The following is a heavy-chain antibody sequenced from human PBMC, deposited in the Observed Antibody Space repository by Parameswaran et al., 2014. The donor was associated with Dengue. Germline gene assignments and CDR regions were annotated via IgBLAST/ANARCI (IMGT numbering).Heavy chain of an antibody. D-gene: IGHD3-3*01. CDR3: AKDGHGDFWSGYYNWFDP. V-gene: IGHV3-23*01. CDR2: ISASGDNT. Sequence: VRQAPGKGLEWASTISASGDNTYFADSVKGRFTISRDNSKNTLYLQMNSLRAEDTAVYYCAKDGHGDFWSGYYNWFDPWGQGTLVTVSS. J-gene: IGHJ5*02.